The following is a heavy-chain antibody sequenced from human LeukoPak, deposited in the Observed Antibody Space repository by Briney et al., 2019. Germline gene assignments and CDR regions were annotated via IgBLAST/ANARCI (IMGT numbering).Heavy chain of an antibody. J-gene: IGHJ4*02. CDR2: MYPTGST. CDR3: ARRVWSGYYNL. D-gene: IGHD3-3*01. V-gene: IGHV4-61*02. CDR1: GGSLDSGNFY. Sequence: SETLSLTCTVSGGSLDSGNFYWSWIRQSAGMGLEWIGRMYPTGSTNYNPSLKSRVTIPVDTSNNQFSLQLSSVTAADTVVHYCARRVWSGYYNLWGQGTLVTVSS.